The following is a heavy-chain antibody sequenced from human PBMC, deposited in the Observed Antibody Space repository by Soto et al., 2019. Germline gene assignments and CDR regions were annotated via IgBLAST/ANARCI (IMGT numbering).Heavy chain of an antibody. CDR1: GFTVSSHA. V-gene: IGHV3-23*01. D-gene: IGHD2-15*01. J-gene: IGHJ3*02. CDR3: APHVSCSGGSCQYDAFAI. Sequence: EVQVLESGGGLVQPGGSLRLSCEGSGFTVSSHAMTWIRQAPGKGPEWVSTITADGGTYYADSVKGRFAMSRDTSESILYLQMNSLGAKDTAAYYCAPHVSCSGGSCQYDAFAIRGQGTMVTVSS. CDR2: ITADGGT.